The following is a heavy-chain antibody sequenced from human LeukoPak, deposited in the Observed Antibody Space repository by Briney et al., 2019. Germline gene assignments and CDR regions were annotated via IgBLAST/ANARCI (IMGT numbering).Heavy chain of an antibody. V-gene: IGHV3-30*03. Sequence: QAGGSLRLSCAGSGFTFSSYGMHWVRQAPGKGLEWVAVISYDGSNKYYADSVKGRFTISRDNSKNTLYLQMNSLRAEDTAVYYCARDGSSGSLSAGYYFDYWGQGTLVTVSS. CDR3: ARDGSSGSLSAGYYFDY. CDR1: GFTFSSYG. D-gene: IGHD6-19*01. CDR2: ISYDGSNK. J-gene: IGHJ4*02.